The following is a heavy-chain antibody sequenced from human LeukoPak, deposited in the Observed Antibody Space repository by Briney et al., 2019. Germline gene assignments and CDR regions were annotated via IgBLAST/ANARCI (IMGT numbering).Heavy chain of an antibody. J-gene: IGHJ4*02. V-gene: IGHV1-46*01. CDR2: INPSGGST. CDR3: ARAAVGATTSLDY. CDR1: GSTFTSNY. D-gene: IGHD1-26*01. Sequence: GASVKVSCKASGSTFTSNYMHWVRQPPGQGLEWMGIINPSGGSTSYAQKFQGRVTMTRDTSTSTVYMELSSLRSEDTAVYYCARAAVGATTSLDYWGQGTLVTVSS.